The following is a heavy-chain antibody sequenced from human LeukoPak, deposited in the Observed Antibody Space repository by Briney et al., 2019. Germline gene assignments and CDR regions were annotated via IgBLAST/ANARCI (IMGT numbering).Heavy chain of an antibody. J-gene: IGHJ5*02. CDR3: VRDNWNEFDP. V-gene: IGHV1-18*01. CDR1: GYRFSSVG. D-gene: IGHD1-1*01. CDR2: VSTYNSET. Sequence: GASVKVSCKASGYRFSSVGISWVRQAPGQGLEWIGWVSTYNSETNYAPKFQARVTMTKDTSTSTVFLETWSLRADDTAVYYCVRDNWNEFDPWGQGTLVTVSS.